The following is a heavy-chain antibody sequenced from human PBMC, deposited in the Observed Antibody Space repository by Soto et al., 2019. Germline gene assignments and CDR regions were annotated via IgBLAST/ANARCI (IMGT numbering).Heavy chain of an antibody. Sequence: SETLSLTCAVSGGSISSGGYSWSWIRQPPGKGLEWIGYIYHSGSTYYNPSLKSRVTISVDRSKNQFSLKLSSVTAADTAVYYCARSQLMVYDNWFDPWGQGTLVTVSS. D-gene: IGHD2-8*01. CDR3: ARSQLMVYDNWFDP. J-gene: IGHJ5*02. V-gene: IGHV4-30-2*01. CDR2: IYHSGST. CDR1: GGSISSGGYS.